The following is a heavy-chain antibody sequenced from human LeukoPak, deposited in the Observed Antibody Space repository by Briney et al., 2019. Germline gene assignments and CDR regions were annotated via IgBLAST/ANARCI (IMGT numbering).Heavy chain of an antibody. CDR1: GFTFSSYG. CDR3: AKDLVITFGGVIAYDAFDI. V-gene: IGHV3-23*01. CDR2: ISGSGGST. J-gene: IGHJ3*02. D-gene: IGHD3-16*02. Sequence: GGSLRLSCAASGFTFSSYGMHWVRRAPGKGLEWVSAISGSGGSTYYADSVKGRFTISRDNSKNTLYLQMNSLRAEDTAVYYCAKDLVITFGGVIAYDAFDIWGQGTMVTVSS.